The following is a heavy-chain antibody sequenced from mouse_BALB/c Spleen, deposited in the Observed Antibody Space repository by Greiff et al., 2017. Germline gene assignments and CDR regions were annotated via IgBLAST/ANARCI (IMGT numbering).Heavy chain of an antibody. CDR2: IRNKANGYTT. V-gene: IGHV7-3*02. D-gene: IGHD2-3*01. J-gene: IGHJ4*01. CDR3: ARGDGYYGDY. Sequence: EVHLVESGGGLVQPGGSLRLSCATSGFTFTDYYMSWVRQPPGKALEWLGFIRNKANGYTTEYSASVKGRFTISRDNSQSILYLQMNTLRAEDSATYYCARGDGYYGDYWGQGTSVTVSS. CDR1: GFTFTDYY.